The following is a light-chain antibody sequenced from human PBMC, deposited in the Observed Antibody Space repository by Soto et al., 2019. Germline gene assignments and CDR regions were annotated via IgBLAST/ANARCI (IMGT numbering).Light chain of an antibody. Sequence: QSVLTQPASVSGSPGQSITISCTGTISDVGGYNFVSWYQQHPGKAPKLMIFEVSHRPSGVSDRFSGSKSGNTASLTISGLQAEDEADYYCSSYTSSITYVFGTGTKLTVL. CDR2: EVS. CDR1: ISDVGGYNF. CDR3: SSYTSSITYV. J-gene: IGLJ1*01. V-gene: IGLV2-14*03.